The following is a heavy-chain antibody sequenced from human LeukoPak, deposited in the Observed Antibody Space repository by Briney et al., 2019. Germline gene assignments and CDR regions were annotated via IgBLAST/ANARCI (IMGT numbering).Heavy chain of an antibody. CDR3: ARDRYCSGGSCYSGRAY. D-gene: IGHD2-15*01. CDR2: ISAYNSNT. V-gene: IGHV1-18*01. Sequence: ASVTLSFKASGYTFTIYGISWVRQAPGQGPEWMGWISAYNSNTNYAQKLQGRVTMTTDTSTSTAYMELRSLRSDDTAVYYCARDRYCSGGSCYSGRAYWGQGTLVTVSS. J-gene: IGHJ4*02. CDR1: GYTFTIYG.